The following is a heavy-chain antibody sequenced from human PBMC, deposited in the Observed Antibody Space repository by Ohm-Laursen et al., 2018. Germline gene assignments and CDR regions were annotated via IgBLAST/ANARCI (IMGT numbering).Heavy chain of an antibody. J-gene: IGHJ4*02. CDR1: GFPFSGYS. CDR2: ISHASSHI. CDR3: ARDPVRGLTDY. Sequence: SLRLSCTASGFPFSGYSMNWVRQAPGKGLEWISYISHASSHIYYADSVKGRFTISRDNAKNSLYLQMNSLRAEDTAVYHCARDPVRGLTDYWGQGTLVTVSS. D-gene: IGHD3-16*01. V-gene: IGHV3-21*05.